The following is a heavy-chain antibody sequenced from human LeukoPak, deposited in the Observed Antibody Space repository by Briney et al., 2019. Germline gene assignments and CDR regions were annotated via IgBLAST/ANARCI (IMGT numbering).Heavy chain of an antibody. V-gene: IGHV1-2*04. D-gene: IGHD2-15*01. Sequence: GASVKVSCKASGYTFTGYYMHWVRQAPGQGLEWMGWINPNSGGTNYAQKFQGWVTMTRDTSISTAYMELSRLRSEDTAVYYCARSRGSCYSCGDYWGQGTLVTVSS. CDR2: INPNSGGT. J-gene: IGHJ4*02. CDR3: ARSRGSCYSCGDY. CDR1: GYTFTGYY.